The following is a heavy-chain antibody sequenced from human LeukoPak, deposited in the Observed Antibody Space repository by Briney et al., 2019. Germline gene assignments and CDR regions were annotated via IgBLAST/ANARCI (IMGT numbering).Heavy chain of an antibody. CDR1: GGSISSSRYY. V-gene: IGHV4-39*07. J-gene: IGHJ6*02. CDR3: ARDDYGDYVGYYYYGMDV. CDR2: IYYSGTT. Sequence: KPSETLSLTCTGSGGSISSSRYYWGWIRQPPGKGLEWIGSIYYSGTTYYNPSLKSRVTISVDMSKNQFSLKLSSVTAADTAVYYCARDDYGDYVGYYYYGMDVWGQGTTVTVSS. D-gene: IGHD4-17*01.